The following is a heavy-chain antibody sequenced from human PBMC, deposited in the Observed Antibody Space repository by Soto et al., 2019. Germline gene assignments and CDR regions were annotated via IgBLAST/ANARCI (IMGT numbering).Heavy chain of an antibody. CDR2: IYYSGST. J-gene: IGHJ6*02. CDR3: ARDRVVYAPVVYYYGMDV. V-gene: IGHV4-59*01. Sequence: KTSETLSLTCTVSGGSISSYYWSWIRQPPGKGLEWIGYIYYSGSTNYNPSLKSRVTISVDTSKNQFSLKLSSVTAADTAVYYCARDRVVYAPVVYYYGMDVWGQGTTVTVSS. CDR1: GGSISSYY. D-gene: IGHD2-8*02.